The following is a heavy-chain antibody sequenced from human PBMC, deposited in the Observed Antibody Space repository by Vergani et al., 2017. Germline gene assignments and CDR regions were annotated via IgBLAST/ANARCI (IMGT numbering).Heavy chain of an antibody. J-gene: IGHJ4*02. Sequence: EVQLVQSGAEVKKPGESLKISCTGSGYSFTSYWIGWVRQMPGKGLEWMGIIYPGDSDTRYSPSFQGQVTISADKSISTAYLQWSSLKASDTAMYYCARPYYYDSSGYVYYFDYWGQGTLVTVSS. CDR1: GYSFTSYW. CDR3: ARPYYYDSSGYVYYFDY. V-gene: IGHV5-51*01. CDR2: IYPGDSDT. D-gene: IGHD3-22*01.